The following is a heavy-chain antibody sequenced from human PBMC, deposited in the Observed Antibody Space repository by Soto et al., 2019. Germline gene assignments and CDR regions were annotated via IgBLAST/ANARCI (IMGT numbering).Heavy chain of an antibody. V-gene: IGHV4-59*01. J-gene: IGHJ4*02. Sequence: PSETLSLTCTVSGGSISSYYWSWIRQPPGKGLEWIGYIYYSGSTNYNPSLKSRVTISVDTSKNQFSLKLSSVTAADTAVYYCASYTRGQWLVYWGQGTLVTVSS. CDR2: IYYSGST. D-gene: IGHD6-19*01. CDR3: ASYTRGQWLVY. CDR1: GGSISSYY.